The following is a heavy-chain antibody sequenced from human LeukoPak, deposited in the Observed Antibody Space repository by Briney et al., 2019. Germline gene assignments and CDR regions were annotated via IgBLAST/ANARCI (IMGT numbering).Heavy chain of an antibody. CDR2: VYYSVTT. Sequence: KSSETLSLTCSVPGGSISLSYYYSGWIRQPPGKALEWTVSVYYSVTTSYNPPLKRRVTISVYMSKNHLSMRLSSVTAAETAMYYCARGTLYSGWSYYFDYWGQGSQVTVSS. CDR1: GGSISLSYYY. V-gene: IGHV4-39*07. D-gene: IGHD6-19*01. CDR3: ARGTLYSGWSYYFDY. J-gene: IGHJ4*02.